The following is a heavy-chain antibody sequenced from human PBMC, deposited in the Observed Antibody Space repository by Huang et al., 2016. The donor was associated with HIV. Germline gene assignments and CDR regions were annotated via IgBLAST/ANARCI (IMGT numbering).Heavy chain of an antibody. CDR1: GYDFTGYW. CDR2: INPNRDVA. CDR3: ARAPPDH. J-gene: IGHJ4*02. Sequence: QVQMVQSGAEVKKPGASVKVSCKTSGYDFTGYWMHWVRQAPGQGLEWMGWINPNRDVAVYAQKFRGRVTMTTDTSVTTAYMELTVLTSDDTAIYYCARAPPDHWGQGTLVTVSS. V-gene: IGHV1-2*02.